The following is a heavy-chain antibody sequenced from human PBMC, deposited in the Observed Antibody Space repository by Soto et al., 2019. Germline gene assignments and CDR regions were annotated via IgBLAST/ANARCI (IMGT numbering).Heavy chain of an antibody. CDR3: ARHESAVGATQSALDV. CDR2: IYPGDSDT. J-gene: IGHJ3*01. Sequence: PGESLRVSCKGSGYSFTTYWIGWVRQMSGKGLEWMGIIYPGDSDTRYSPSFQGQVTISADKSINTAYLQWSSLKASDTAMYYFARHESAVGATQSALDVWGPGTLVSAS. D-gene: IGHD1-26*01. V-gene: IGHV5-51*01. CDR1: GYSFTTYW.